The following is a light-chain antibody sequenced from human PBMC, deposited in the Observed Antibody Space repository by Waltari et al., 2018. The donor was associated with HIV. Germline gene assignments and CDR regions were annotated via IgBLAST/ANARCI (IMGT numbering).Light chain of an antibody. Sequence: NFMLTQPHSVSESPGKTVTISCTRSSGSIASHYVQWYQQRPGSAPTPVIYEDNQRPSGVPDRFSGSIDSSSNSASLTISGLKTEDEADYYCQSYDSSNHVVFGGGTKLTVL. V-gene: IGLV6-57*03. CDR2: EDN. J-gene: IGLJ2*01. CDR1: SGSIASHY. CDR3: QSYDSSNHVV.